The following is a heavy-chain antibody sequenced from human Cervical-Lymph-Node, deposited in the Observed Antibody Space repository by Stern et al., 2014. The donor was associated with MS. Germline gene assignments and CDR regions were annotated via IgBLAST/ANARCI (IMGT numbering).Heavy chain of an antibody. Sequence: QVQLQQWGGGLLKPSETLPLTCAVYGGSFSGYYWSWIRQAPGKGLEWIGEINHSGSTDYNPSLKGRVTISVDTSKNQFSLKLSSVTAADTAVYYCARASRSADKRFDYWGQGTLVIVSS. CDR3: ARASRSADKRFDY. V-gene: IGHV4-34*01. D-gene: IGHD2-2*01. J-gene: IGHJ4*02. CDR1: GGSFSGYY. CDR2: INHSGST.